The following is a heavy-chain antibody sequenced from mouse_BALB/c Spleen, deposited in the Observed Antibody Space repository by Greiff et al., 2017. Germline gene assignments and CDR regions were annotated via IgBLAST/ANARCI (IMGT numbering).Heavy chain of an antibody. V-gene: IGHV5-4*02. Sequence: EVQVVESGGGLVKPGGSLKLSCAASGFTFSDYYMYWVRQTPEKRLEWVATISDGGSYTYYPDSVKGRFTISRDNAKNNLYLQMSSLKSEDTAMYYCARAYDYDGKTWFAYWGQGTLVTVSA. CDR2: ISDGGSYT. CDR1: GFTFSDYY. CDR3: ARAYDYDGKTWFAY. D-gene: IGHD2-4*01. J-gene: IGHJ3*01.